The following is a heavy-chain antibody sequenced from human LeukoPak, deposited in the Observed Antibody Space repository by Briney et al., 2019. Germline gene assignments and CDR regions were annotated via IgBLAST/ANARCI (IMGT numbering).Heavy chain of an antibody. J-gene: IGHJ5*02. V-gene: IGHV5-51*01. D-gene: IGHD3-10*01. CDR2: IYPGDSDT. CDR1: GYSFTGYW. Sequence: GESLKISCKGSGYSFTGYWIGWVRQMPGKGLEWMGIIYPGDSDTRYSPSFQGQVTISADKSISTAYLQWSSLKASDTAMYYCARLGFDYYYAPNWFDPWGQGTLVTVSS. CDR3: ARLGFDYYYAPNWFDP.